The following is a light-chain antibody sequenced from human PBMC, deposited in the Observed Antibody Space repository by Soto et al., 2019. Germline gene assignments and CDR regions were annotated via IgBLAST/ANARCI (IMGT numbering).Light chain of an antibody. Sequence: EIVMTQSPVTLSVSPGERATLSCRASQSVTNSYLAWYQQKPGQAPRLLIFGASTRAAGIPARFSGSGSGTEFTLTISSLQSEDFAVYYCQQYSSYSTFGQGTKVEMK. CDR2: GAS. CDR3: QQYSSYST. J-gene: IGKJ1*01. V-gene: IGKV3-15*01. CDR1: QSVTNSY.